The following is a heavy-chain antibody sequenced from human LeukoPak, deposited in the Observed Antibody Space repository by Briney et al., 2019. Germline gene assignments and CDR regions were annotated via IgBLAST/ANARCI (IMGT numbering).Heavy chain of an antibody. CDR3: AKAEGFLEWFPS. J-gene: IGHJ5*02. CDR2: ISGSGGST. V-gene: IGHV3-23*01. D-gene: IGHD3-3*01. Sequence: GGSLRLSCAASGFTFSSYAMSRVRQAPGKGLEWVSAISGSGGSTYYADSVKGRFTISRDNSKNTLYLQMNSLRAEDTAVYYCAKAEGFLEWFPSWGQGTLVTVSS. CDR1: GFTFSSYA.